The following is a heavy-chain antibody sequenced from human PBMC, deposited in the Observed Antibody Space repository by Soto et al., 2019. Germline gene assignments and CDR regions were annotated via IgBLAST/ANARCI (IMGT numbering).Heavy chain of an antibody. D-gene: IGHD2-21*02. J-gene: IGHJ4*02. CDR3: ATHRRDGGNSCFDY. V-gene: IGHV4-59*08. Sequence: QVQLQESGPGLVKPSETLSLTCTVSGDSISSSYWTWIRQPPGKGLERIGYIYYYGGTNYNPSLKSLVTIAVATSENPLSLKLSSVTAADTDVYYCATHRRDGGNSCFDYWRQGTLVTVSS. CDR2: IYYYGGT. CDR1: GDSISSSY.